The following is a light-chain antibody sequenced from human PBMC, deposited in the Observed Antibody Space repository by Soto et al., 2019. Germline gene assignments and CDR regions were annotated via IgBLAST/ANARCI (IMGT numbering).Light chain of an antibody. V-gene: IGLV2-11*01. J-gene: IGLJ1*01. Sequence: QSALTQPRSVCGSPGQSVTISCSGTSSDVGGYNYVSWYQQHPGKAPKLMIYDVSKRPSGVPDRFSGSKSGNTASLTISGLQAEDEGDYYCCSSAGSYSYVFGTGTKLTVL. CDR1: SSDVGGYNY. CDR3: CSSAGSYSYV. CDR2: DVS.